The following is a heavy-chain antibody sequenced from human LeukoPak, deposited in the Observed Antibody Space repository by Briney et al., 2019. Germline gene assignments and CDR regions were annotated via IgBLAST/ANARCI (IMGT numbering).Heavy chain of an antibody. CDR1: GYTFTSYD. Sequence: ASVKVSCKASGYTFTSYDINWVRQATGQGLGWMGWMNPNSGNTGYAQKFQGRVTMTRNTSISTAYMELSSLRSEDTAVYYCARVDDILTGYFWFDPWGQGTLVTVSS. J-gene: IGHJ5*02. CDR3: ARVDDILTGYFWFDP. V-gene: IGHV1-8*01. CDR2: MNPNSGNT. D-gene: IGHD3-9*01.